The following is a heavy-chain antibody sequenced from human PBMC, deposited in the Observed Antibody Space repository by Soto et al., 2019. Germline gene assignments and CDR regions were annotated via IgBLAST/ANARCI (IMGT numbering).Heavy chain of an antibody. CDR2: IYHSGST. CDR3: ARTPDY. V-gene: IGHV4-30-2*01. CDR1: GGSXSXGXXX. J-gene: IGHJ4*02. D-gene: IGHD2-15*01. Sequence: QLQLQESGSGLVKPSQTLSLTCAVSGGSXSXGXXXXXXXREPPGKGLEWIGYIYHSGSTYYNPSLKSRVTISVDRSKNQFSLKLSSVTAADTAVYYCARTPDYWGQGTLVTVSS.